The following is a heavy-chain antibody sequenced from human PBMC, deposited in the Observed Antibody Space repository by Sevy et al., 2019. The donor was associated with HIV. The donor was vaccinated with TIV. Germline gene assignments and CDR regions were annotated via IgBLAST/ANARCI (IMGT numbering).Heavy chain of an antibody. CDR3: AVGKRYYYDSSGYYSIDY. D-gene: IGHD3-22*01. V-gene: IGHV1-18*04. Sequence: ASVKVSCKVSGYTFSSYGVSWVRQAPGQGLEWMGWISAYNGNTNYAQKLQGRVTMTTDTSTSTAYMELRSLGSDDTAVYYCAVGKRYYYDSSGYYSIDYWGQGTLVTVSS. CDR2: ISAYNGNT. CDR1: GYTFSSYG. J-gene: IGHJ4*02.